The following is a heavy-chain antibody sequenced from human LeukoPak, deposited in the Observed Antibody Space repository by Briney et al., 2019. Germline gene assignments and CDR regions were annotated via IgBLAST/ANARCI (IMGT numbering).Heavy chain of an antibody. Sequence: GASVKVSCKASGYTFTSYGISWLRQAPGQGLEWMGWLSAYNGNTNYAQKLQGRVTMTTDTSTSTAYMELRSLRSDDTAVYYCARSMGADGTGPFDYWGLRALVTVSS. CDR1: GYTFTSYG. CDR3: ARSMGADGTGPFDY. V-gene: IGHV1-18*01. CDR2: LSAYNGNT. J-gene: IGHJ4*02. D-gene: IGHD1-26*01.